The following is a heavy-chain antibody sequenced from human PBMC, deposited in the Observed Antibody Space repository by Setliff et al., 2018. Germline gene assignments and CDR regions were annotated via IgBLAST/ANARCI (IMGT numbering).Heavy chain of an antibody. D-gene: IGHD2-15*01. V-gene: IGHV4-61*09. CDR1: GASISSGSHY. CDR2: VYSTGST. J-gene: IGHJ5*01. CDR3: VRDRYGRNSDGSGVYNWFDS. Sequence: LSLTCNVSGASISSGSHYWSWIRQSAGEKPTWIGHVYSTGSTNYNPSFESRVSISVDKSNNQFSLKMTSVTAADTAMYYCVRDRYGRNSDGSGVYNWFDSWGQGILVTV.